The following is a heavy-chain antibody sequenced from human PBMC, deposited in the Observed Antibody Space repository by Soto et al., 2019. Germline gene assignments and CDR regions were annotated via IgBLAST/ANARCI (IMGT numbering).Heavy chain of an antibody. J-gene: IGHJ5*02. Sequence: SVKVSCKASGGTFSSYAISWVRQAPGQGLEWMGGIIPIFGTANYAQKFQGRVTITADESTSTAYMELSSLRSEDTALYYCASVGRDYGAARVTWFDPWGQGTLVTVSS. D-gene: IGHD4-17*01. CDR3: ASVGRDYGAARVTWFDP. CDR2: IIPIFGTA. V-gene: IGHV1-69*13. CDR1: GGTFSSYA.